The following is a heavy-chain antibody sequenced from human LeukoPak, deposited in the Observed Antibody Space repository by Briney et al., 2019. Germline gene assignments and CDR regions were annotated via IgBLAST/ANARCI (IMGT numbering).Heavy chain of an antibody. V-gene: IGHV1-2*02. D-gene: IGHD6-19*01. J-gene: IGHJ4*02. Sequence: ASVKVSCKTSGYTFTDYYIHWVRQAPGQGLQWVGWINPNSGGTNFAQKFQGRVTMTSDTSITTAYMELSSLRSDDTAVYYCARATYSSYPDYWGQGTLATVSS. CDR3: ARATYSSYPDY. CDR2: INPNSGGT. CDR1: GYTFTDYY.